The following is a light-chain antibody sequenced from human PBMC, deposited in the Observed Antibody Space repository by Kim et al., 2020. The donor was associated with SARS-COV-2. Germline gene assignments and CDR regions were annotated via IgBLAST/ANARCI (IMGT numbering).Light chain of an antibody. CDR1: INDLGSFNY. CDR2: DVR. Sequence: QSALTQPASVSGSPGQSITISCTGTINDLGSFNYVSWYQQHPGKVPKLIIYDVRSRPSGVSNRFSGSKSGITASLTISGLQAEDEADYYCTSYTTRSTWVFGGGTQLTVL. J-gene: IGLJ3*02. V-gene: IGLV2-14*03. CDR3: TSYTTRSTWV.